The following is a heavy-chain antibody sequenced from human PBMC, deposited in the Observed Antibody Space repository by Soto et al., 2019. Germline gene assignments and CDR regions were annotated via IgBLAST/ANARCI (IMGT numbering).Heavy chain of an antibody. D-gene: IGHD4-17*01. CDR1: GYTFTSYD. V-gene: IGHV1-8*01. CDR2: MSPNSGNT. CDR3: ARGNKYGDYSRWVDP. Sequence: QVQLVQSGAEVKKPGASVKVSCQASGYTFTSYDINWVRQATGQGFEYLGWMSPNSGNTGYVKKFQGRVTMTRDTSMSTAYMKLSSLRSEYTAVYYCARGNKYGDYSRWVDPWGPGTLVTVAS. J-gene: IGHJ5*02.